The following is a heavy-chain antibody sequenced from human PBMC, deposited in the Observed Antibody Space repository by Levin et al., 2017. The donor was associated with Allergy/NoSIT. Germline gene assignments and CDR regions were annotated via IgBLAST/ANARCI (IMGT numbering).Heavy chain of an antibody. CDR1: GFTFSRCG. Sequence: GESLKISCAASGFTFSRCGMNWVRQAPGRGLEWVSSISPDGGYTPYADSVKGRFTISRDNAKNSLFLQMNSLRAEDTAVYYCAYFETIGVLPFDVWGQGTVVTVSS. CDR2: ISPDGGYT. D-gene: IGHD2-21*01. V-gene: IGHV3-21*01. J-gene: IGHJ3*01. CDR3: AYFETIGVLPFDV.